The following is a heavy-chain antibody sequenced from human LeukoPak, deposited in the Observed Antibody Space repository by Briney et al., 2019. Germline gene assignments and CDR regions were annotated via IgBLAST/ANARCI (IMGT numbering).Heavy chain of an antibody. D-gene: IGHD3-9*01. CDR2: ISYDGSNK. Sequence: QPGGSLRLSCAASGFTFSSYAMHWVRQAPGKGLEWVAVISYDGSNKYYADSVKGRFTISRDNSKNTLYLQMNSLRAEDTALYYCARTYYDILTPLLYWGQGTLVTVSS. CDR3: ARTYYDILTPLLY. J-gene: IGHJ4*02. V-gene: IGHV3-30-3*01. CDR1: GFTFSSYA.